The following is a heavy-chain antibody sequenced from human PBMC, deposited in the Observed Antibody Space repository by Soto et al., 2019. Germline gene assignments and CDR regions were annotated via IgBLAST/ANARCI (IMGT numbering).Heavy chain of an antibody. CDR3: AHHTITPVTNWFDP. J-gene: IGHJ5*02. D-gene: IGHD1-20*01. V-gene: IGHV2-5*02. CDR1: GFSLTTSGVG. CDR2: IYWDDDK. Sequence: SGPTLVNPTQTLTLTCTFSGFSLTTSGVGVGWIRQPPGKALEWLALIYWDDDKRYSPSLKGRLTITKDTSKNQVVLAMTNMDPVDTATYYCAHHTITPVTNWFDPWGLGTLVTVSS.